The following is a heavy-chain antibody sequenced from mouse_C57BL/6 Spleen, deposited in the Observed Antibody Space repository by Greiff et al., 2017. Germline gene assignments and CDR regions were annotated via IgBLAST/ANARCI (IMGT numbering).Heavy chain of an antibody. J-gene: IGHJ4*01. Sequence: QVQLQQPGAELVNPGASVKLSCKASGYTFTSYWMHWVKQRPGQGLEWIGMIHPNSGSTNYNETFKRKATLTVDKSSSTAYMQLSSLTTEDSAVYYCATWNYYGSSYDAMDYWGQGTSVTVAS. CDR3: ATWNYYGSSYDAMDY. V-gene: IGHV1-64*01. CDR1: GYTFTSYW. CDR2: IHPNSGST. D-gene: IGHD1-1*01.